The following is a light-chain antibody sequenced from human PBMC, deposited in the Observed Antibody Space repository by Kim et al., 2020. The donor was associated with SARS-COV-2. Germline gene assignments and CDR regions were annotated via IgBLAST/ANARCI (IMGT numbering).Light chain of an antibody. V-gene: IGKV1-17*01. Sequence: ASVGDRVTITCRTSQDIRNDLGWYQQNPGGAPKRLIYGASSLQSGVPSMFSGSGSGTEFTLTISSVQPEDFATYFCLQHSTYPITFGQGTRLEIK. CDR2: GAS. CDR3: LQHSTYPIT. CDR1: QDIRND. J-gene: IGKJ5*01.